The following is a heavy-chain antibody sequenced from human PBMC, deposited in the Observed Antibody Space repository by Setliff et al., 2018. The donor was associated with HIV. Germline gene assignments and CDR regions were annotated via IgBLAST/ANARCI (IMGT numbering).Heavy chain of an antibody. V-gene: IGHV4-39*01. CDR2: IFYTGTGTT. D-gene: IGHD1-26*01. CDR1: GGPINSGSYH. Sequence: SETLSLTCTVSGGPINSGSYHWGWIRQPPGKGLEWIGTIFYTGTGTTYSNPSLTSRVTISIDTSKNQFSLKLRSVTAADTAVYYCARYRSKLDWFDPWGRGILVTVSS. J-gene: IGHJ5*02. CDR3: ARYRSKLDWFDP.